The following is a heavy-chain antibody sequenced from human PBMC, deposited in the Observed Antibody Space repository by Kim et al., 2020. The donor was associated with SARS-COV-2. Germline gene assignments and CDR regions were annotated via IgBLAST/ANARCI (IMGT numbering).Heavy chain of an antibody. J-gene: IGHJ6*02. CDR2: IYYSGST. Sequence: SETLSLTCTVSGGSISSYYWSWIRQPPGKGLEWIGYIYYSGSTNYNPSLKSRVTISVDTSKNQFSLKLSSVTAADTAVYYCARESTLPYYYGMDVWGQGTTVTVSS. D-gene: IGHD4-17*01. CDR3: ARESTLPYYYGMDV. V-gene: IGHV4-59*13. CDR1: GGSISSYY.